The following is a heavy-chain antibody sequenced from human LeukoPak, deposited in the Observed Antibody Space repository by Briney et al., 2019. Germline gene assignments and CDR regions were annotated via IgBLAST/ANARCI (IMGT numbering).Heavy chain of an antibody. CDR3: ARKLRLGGNWFDP. D-gene: IGHD1-26*01. CDR2: IIPISGTT. V-gene: IGHV1-69*15. Sequence: SVKVSCKTSGGTFTSYAITWVRQAPGQGLEWMGKIIPISGTTNYAQKFQGRVTFTADESKRKDYMELSTLRSEDTALYYCARKLRLGGNWFDPWGQGTLVTVSS. J-gene: IGHJ5*02. CDR1: GGTFTSYA.